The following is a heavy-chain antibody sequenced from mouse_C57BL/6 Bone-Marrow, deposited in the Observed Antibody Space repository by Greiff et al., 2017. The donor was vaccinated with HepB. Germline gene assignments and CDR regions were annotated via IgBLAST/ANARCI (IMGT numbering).Heavy chain of an antibody. J-gene: IGHJ2*01. V-gene: IGHV2-2*01. CDR1: GFSLTNYG. CDR3: ARMAYYSNSNYFDN. CDR2: IWSGGSP. D-gene: IGHD2-5*01. Sequence: QVQLQQSGPGLVQPSQSLSITCTVSGFSLTNYGVHWVRQSPGKGLEWLGAIWSGGSPDYNAAFLSRLSISKYNSESQVFFKINSLQADDTAIYYCARMAYYSNSNYFDNWGQGTTLTVSS.